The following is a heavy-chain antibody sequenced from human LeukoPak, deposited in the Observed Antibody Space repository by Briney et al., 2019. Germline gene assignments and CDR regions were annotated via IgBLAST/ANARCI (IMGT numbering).Heavy chain of an antibody. CDR2: ISGSGGST. V-gene: IGHV3-23*01. J-gene: IGHJ4*02. Sequence: PSETLSLTCAVYGGSFSGYYWSWIRQPPGKGLEWVSAISGSGGSTYYADSVKGRFTISRDNSKNTLYLQMNSLRAEDTAVYYCAKAVGPPYHFDYWGQGTLVTVSS. CDR1: GGSFSGYY. CDR3: AKAVGPPYHFDY. D-gene: IGHD1-26*01.